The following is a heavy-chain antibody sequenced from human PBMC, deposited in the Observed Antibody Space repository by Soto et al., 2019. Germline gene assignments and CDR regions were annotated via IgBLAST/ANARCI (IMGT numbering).Heavy chain of an antibody. CDR2: IDPSDSYT. V-gene: IGHV5-10-1*01. Sequence: PGESLKISCKGSGYSFTSYWISWVRQMPGKGLERMGRIDPSDSYTNYSPSFQGHVTISADKSISTAYLQWSSLKASDTAMYYCAREAGGGVTNYYYYYGMDVWGQGTTVTVSS. J-gene: IGHJ6*02. CDR3: AREAGGGVTNYYYYYGMDV. CDR1: GYSFTSYW. D-gene: IGHD3-16*01.